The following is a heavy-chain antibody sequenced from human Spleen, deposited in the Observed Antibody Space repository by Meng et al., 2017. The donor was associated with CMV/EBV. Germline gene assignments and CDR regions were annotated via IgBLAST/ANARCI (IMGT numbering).Heavy chain of an antibody. Sequence: DYYMSWIRQAPGKGLEWVSYISSSGSTIYYADSVKGRFTISRDNAKNSLYLQMNSLRAEDTAVYYCAREGGYCSSTSCYLHNWFDPWGQGTLVTVSS. V-gene: IGHV3-11*01. CDR3: AREGGYCSSTSCYLHNWFDP. CDR1: DYY. J-gene: IGHJ5*02. CDR2: ISSSGSTI. D-gene: IGHD2-2*01.